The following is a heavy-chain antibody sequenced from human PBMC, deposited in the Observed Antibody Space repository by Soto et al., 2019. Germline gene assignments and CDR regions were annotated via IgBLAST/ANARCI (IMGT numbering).Heavy chain of an antibody. J-gene: IGHJ4*02. V-gene: IGHV3-30-3*01. CDR2: ISYDGSNK. Sequence: GGSLRLSCAASGFTFSSYAMHWVRQAPGKGLEWVAVISYDGSNKYYADSVKGRFTISRDNSKNTLYLQMNSLRAEDTAVYYCARGPLPTTAAASGTDYWGQGTLVTVS. CDR1: GFTFSSYA. D-gene: IGHD6-13*01. CDR3: ARGPLPTTAAASGTDY.